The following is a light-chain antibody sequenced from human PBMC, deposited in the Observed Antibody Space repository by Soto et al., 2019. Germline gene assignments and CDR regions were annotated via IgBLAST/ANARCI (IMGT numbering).Light chain of an antibody. V-gene: IGLV1-51*01. CDR2: DIN. CDR1: NRDVGGNNY. J-gene: IGLJ1*01. Sequence: SVLRQPPSAAECPGQSVTSSCTGTNRDVGGNNYVSWYQQHPGTAPKIMIYDINKRSSGIPDRFSGSKSGTSATLGITGLQTGDEADYYCGTWDSSLSAGGVFGTGTKVTVL. CDR3: GTWDSSLSAGGV.